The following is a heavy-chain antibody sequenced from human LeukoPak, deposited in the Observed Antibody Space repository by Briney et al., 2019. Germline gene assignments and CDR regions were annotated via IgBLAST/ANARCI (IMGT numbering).Heavy chain of an antibody. CDR1: GFTSSGSA. V-gene: IGHV3-73*01. CDR2: IRSKANSYAT. J-gene: IGHJ4*02. CDR3: TSPPYCSSTSCPIGY. D-gene: IGHD2-2*01. Sequence: GGSLKLSCAASGFTSSGSAMHWVRQASGNGLEWVGRIRSKANSYATTYAASVKGRFTISRDDSKNTAYLQMNSLKTEDTAVYYCTSPPYCSSTSCPIGYWGQGTLVTVSS.